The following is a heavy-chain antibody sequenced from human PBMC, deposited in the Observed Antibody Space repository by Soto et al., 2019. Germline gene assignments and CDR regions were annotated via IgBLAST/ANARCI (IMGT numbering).Heavy chain of an antibody. CDR1: GFTFSDHA. CDR2: INGGGSGA. V-gene: IGHV3-23*01. J-gene: IGHJ1*01. Sequence: EVQLLESGGGLVQPGGSLRLSCTASGFTFSDHAMTWVRQAPGKGLQWLSGINGGGSGAYYADSVKGRFTVCRANSNNTVFLRMDSLRVEDTSVYYCSIDLWWYTHWGQGTLVTVSS. D-gene: IGHD2-15*01. CDR3: SIDLWWYTH.